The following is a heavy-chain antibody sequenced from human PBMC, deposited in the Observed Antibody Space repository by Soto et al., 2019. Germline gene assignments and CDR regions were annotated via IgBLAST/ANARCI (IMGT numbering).Heavy chain of an antibody. CDR1: GYTFTGYY. Sequence: GASVKVSCKASGYTFTGYYMHWVRQAPGQGLEWMGWMNPNSGNTGYAQKFQGRVTMTRNTSISTAYMELSSLRSVDTAVYYCARGAGSGWALDIWGQGTMVTVS. J-gene: IGHJ3*02. D-gene: IGHD6-19*01. CDR2: MNPNSGNT. CDR3: ARGAGSGWALDI. V-gene: IGHV1-8*02.